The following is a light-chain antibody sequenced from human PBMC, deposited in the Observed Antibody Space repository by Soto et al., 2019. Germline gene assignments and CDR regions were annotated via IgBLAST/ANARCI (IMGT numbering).Light chain of an antibody. CDR1: NIGSKS. Sequence: SYVLTQPPSVSVAPGQTARIPCGGNNIGSKSVHWYQQKTGQAPVLVVYDGSDRPSGIPERFSGSNSANTATLTISRAEAGDEADYYCQVWDSDCYVFGAGTKLTVL. J-gene: IGLJ1*01. CDR3: QVWDSDCYV. CDR2: DGS. V-gene: IGLV3-21*02.